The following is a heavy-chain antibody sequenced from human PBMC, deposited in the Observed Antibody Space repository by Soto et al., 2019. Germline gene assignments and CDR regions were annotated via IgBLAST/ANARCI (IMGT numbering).Heavy chain of an antibody. J-gene: IGHJ5*02. D-gene: IGHD3-16*01. CDR1: GGSISGYY. V-gene: IGHV4-59*12. CDR2: MYNAGST. CDR3: ARFFGEWFWFDP. Sequence: PSETLSLTCTVSGGSISGYYWSWIRQPPGKGLEWIGYMYNAGSTVYNPSFKSRVTISVDTSKNQFSLKLSSVTAAVTAVYYCARFFGEWFWFDPWGQGTLVTVSS.